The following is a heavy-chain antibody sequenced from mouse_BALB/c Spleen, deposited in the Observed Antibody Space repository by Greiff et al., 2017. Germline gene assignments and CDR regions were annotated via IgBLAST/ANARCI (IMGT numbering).Heavy chain of an antibody. CDR1: GFSLTSYG. D-gene: IGHD2-3*01. V-gene: IGHV2-2*02. Sequence: QVQLQQSGPGLVQPSQSLSITCTVSGFSLTSYGVHWVRQSPGKGLEWLGVIWSGGSTDYNAAFISRLSISKDNSKSQVFFKMNSLQANDTAIYYCARRGDGYSGLLDYWGQGTTLTVSS. J-gene: IGHJ2*01. CDR2: IWSGGST. CDR3: ARRGDGYSGLLDY.